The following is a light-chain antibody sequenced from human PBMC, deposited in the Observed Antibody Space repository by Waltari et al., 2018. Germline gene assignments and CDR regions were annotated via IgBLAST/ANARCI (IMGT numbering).Light chain of an antibody. Sequence: DIQMTQSPSTLSASVGDRVTITCRASQNIIRYLAWYQQKPGRAPKLLMYKASSLESGVPSRFSGSGSGTEFTLTISSLEPDDFATYFCQQYDSEITFGQGTRLEIK. V-gene: IGKV1-5*03. CDR2: KAS. CDR3: QQYDSEIT. J-gene: IGKJ5*01. CDR1: QNIIRY.